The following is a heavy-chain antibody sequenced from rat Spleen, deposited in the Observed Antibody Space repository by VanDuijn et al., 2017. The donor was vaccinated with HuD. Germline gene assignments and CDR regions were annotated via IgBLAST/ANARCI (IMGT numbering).Heavy chain of an antibody. V-gene: IGHV5-46*01. D-gene: IGHD1-6*01. CDR1: GFTFSSFP. CDR3: TRDRILRSTGFDY. J-gene: IGHJ3*01. CDR2: ISTSGGST. Sequence: EVQLVESGGGLVQPGRSMKLSCAASGFTFSSFPMAWVRQAPTKGLEWVATISTSGGSTYYRDSVKGRFTISRDNAKSSLYLQMDSLRSEDTATYYCTRDRILRSTGFDYWGQGTLVTVSS.